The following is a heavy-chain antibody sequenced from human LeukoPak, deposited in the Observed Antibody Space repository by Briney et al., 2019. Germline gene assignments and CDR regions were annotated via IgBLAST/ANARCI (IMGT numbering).Heavy chain of an antibody. D-gene: IGHD3-10*01. CDR3: PRKLPITYYYGSGSHHWFDP. Sequence: SETLSLTCAVYGGSFSGYYWSWIRQPPGKGREWIGEINQSGSTNYNPSLKSRVTISVDTSKNQFSLKLSSVTAADTAVYYCPRKLPITYYYGSGSHHWFDPWGQGTLVTVSS. J-gene: IGHJ5*02. V-gene: IGHV4-34*01. CDR2: INQSGST. CDR1: GGSFSGYY.